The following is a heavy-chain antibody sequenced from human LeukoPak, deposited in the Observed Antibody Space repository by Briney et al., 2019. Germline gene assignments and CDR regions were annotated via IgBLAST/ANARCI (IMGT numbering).Heavy chain of an antibody. CDR3: AGISSNPEDYYYGMDV. D-gene: IGHD3-3*02. V-gene: IGHV3-23*01. J-gene: IGHJ6*02. CDR2: ISGSGGST. CDR1: GFTFSSYA. Sequence: PGGSLRLSCAASGFTFSSYAMSWVRQAPGKGLEWVSAISGSGGSTYYADSVKGRFTISRDNSKNTLYLQMNRLRAEDTAVYYCAGISSNPEDYYYGMDVWGQGTTVTVSS.